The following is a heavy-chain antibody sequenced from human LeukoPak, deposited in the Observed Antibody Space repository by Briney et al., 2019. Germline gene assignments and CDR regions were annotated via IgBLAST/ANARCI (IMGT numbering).Heavy chain of an antibody. J-gene: IGHJ4*02. CDR1: GYTFTSYD. V-gene: IGHV1-8*03. D-gene: IGHD3-16*02. CDR2: MNPNSGNT. CDR3: ARMVSDYVWGSYRYGFDY. Sequence: GASVKVSCKASGYTFTSYDINWVRQATGQGLEWMGWMNPNSGNTGYAQKFQGRVTITRNTSISTAHMELSSLRSEDTAVYYCARMVSDYVWGSYRYGFDYWGQGTLVTVSS.